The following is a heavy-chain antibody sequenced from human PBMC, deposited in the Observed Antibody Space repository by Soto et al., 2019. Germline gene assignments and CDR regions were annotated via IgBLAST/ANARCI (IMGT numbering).Heavy chain of an antibody. CDR2: ISYDGSNK. J-gene: IGHJ4*02. Sequence: PGGSLRLDCAASGFTFSSYGMHWVRQAPGKGLEWVAVISYDGSNKYYADSVKGRFTISRDNSKNTLYLQMNSLRAEDTAVYYCANHPTPGIAVAFDIDYWGQGTLVTVSS. V-gene: IGHV3-30*18. CDR3: ANHPTPGIAVAFDIDY. D-gene: IGHD6-19*01. CDR1: GFTFSSYG.